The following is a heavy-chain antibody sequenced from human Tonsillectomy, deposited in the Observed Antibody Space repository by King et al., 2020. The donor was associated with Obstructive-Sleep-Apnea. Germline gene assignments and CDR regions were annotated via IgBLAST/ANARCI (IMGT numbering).Heavy chain of an antibody. CDR3: ARGVPVGYWYFDL. D-gene: IGHD2-2*01. CDR2: IYYSGST. Sequence: VQLQESGPGLVKPSETLSLTCTVSGGSISSYYWSWIRQPPGKGLEWIGYIYYSGSTNYNPSLQSRVTISVDTSKNQFSLKLSSVTAADTAEYYCARGVPVGYWYFDLWGRGTLVTVSS. V-gene: IGHV4-59*01. CDR1: GGSISSYY. J-gene: IGHJ2*01.